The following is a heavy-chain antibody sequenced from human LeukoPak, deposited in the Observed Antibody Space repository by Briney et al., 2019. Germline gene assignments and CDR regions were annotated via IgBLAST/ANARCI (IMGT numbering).Heavy chain of an antibody. J-gene: IGHJ3*02. Sequence: SETLSLTCSVSGGSIRGGTYYWGWIRQPPGKGLEWIGSIYHSGSTYYNPSLKSRVTISVDTSKNQFSLKLSSVTAADTAVYYCARALVVPAAMDAFDIWGQGTMVTVSS. CDR1: GGSIRGGTYY. V-gene: IGHV4-39*07. CDR2: IYHSGST. D-gene: IGHD2-2*01. CDR3: ARALVVPAAMDAFDI.